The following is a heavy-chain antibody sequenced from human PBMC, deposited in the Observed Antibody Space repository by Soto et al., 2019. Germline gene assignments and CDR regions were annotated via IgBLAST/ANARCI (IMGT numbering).Heavy chain of an antibody. CDR3: ARSSTSANYFDY. J-gene: IGHJ4*02. D-gene: IGHD2-2*01. V-gene: IGHV4-31*01. CDR1: GGSISSGGYY. CDR2: IYYSGST. Sequence: QVQLQESGPGLVKPSQTLSLTCTVSGGSISSGGYYWSWIRQHPGKGLEWIGYIYYSGSTYYNPSLKSLVTIAADTSKNQFSLKLNSVTAADTAVYYCARSSTSANYFDYWGQGTLVTVSS.